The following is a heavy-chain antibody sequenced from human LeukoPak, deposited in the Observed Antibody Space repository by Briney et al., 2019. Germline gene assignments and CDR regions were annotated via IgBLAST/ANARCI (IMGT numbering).Heavy chain of an antibody. V-gene: IGHV3-23*01. CDR1: GFTFGTYA. CDR3: AKDGATMGYYFDY. J-gene: IGHJ4*02. Sequence: GGSLRLSCAASGFTFGTYAMSWVRQGPGKGLEWVSAISGIGTYTYYADSVKGRFTISRDNSKNTLYLQMNSLRAEDTAVYYCAKDGATMGYYFDYWGQGTLVTVSS. CDR2: ISGIGTYT. D-gene: IGHD5-12*01.